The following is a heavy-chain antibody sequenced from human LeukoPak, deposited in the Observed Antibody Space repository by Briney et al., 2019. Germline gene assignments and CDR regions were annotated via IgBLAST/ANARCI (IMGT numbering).Heavy chain of an antibody. D-gene: IGHD6-13*01. CDR2: IRYDGTNK. CDR1: GFTFSSYD. CDR3: AKDGGSSWYNWFDP. V-gene: IGHV3-30*02. J-gene: IGHJ5*02. Sequence: GGSLSLSCAASGFTFSSYDMHWVRQAPGRGLEWVAFIRYDGTNKYYADYVKGRFTISRDNSKNTLYLQMNSLRAEDTAVYYCAKDGGSSWYNWFDPWGQGTLVTVSS.